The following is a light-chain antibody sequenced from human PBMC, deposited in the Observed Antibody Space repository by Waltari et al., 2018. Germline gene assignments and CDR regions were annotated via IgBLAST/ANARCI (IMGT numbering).Light chain of an antibody. Sequence: QSVLTQPPSASGTPGQRVTISCSGSNSHIGSNSVNWYQQLPGTAPKLLIYSSDQRPSGVPDRFSGSKSGTSGSLAISGLQSEDEADYYCAAWDASLNGWVFGGGTKLAVL. J-gene: IGLJ3*02. V-gene: IGLV1-44*01. CDR2: SSD. CDR1: NSHIGSNS. CDR3: AAWDASLNGWV.